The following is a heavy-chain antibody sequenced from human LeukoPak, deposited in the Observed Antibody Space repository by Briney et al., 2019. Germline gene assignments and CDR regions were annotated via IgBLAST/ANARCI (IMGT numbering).Heavy chain of an antibody. J-gene: IGHJ4*02. CDR2: SSWNSGSI. D-gene: IGHD2-15*01. Sequence: GRSLSLSCAVSGFALDVFAMHGVRRAPGKGVGWGLGSSWNSGSIGYADSVKGRFTIHRDNAKNSLYLQMNSLRAEDTALYYCAKVSGSTPIVYFDYWGQGTLVTVSS. V-gene: IGHV3-9*01. CDR3: AKVSGSTPIVYFDY. CDR1: GFALDVFA.